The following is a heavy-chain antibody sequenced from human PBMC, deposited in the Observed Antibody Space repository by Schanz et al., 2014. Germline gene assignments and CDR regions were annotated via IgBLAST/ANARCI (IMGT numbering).Heavy chain of an antibody. CDR1: GDSISGYY. CDR2: IYYSGST. D-gene: IGHD3-9*01. Sequence: QVQLQESGPGLVKPSETLSLTCTVSGDSISGYYWNWIRQPPGKGLEWIAYIYYSGSTSYKPSLKSRVTISGDTSKNQVSLKLSSVTAADTAVYYCARARFTGYYMDVWGQGTAVTVSS. J-gene: IGHJ6*02. V-gene: IGHV4-59*01. CDR3: ARARFTGYYMDV.